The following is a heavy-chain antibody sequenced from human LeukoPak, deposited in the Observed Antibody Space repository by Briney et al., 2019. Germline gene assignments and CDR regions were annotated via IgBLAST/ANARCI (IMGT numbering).Heavy chain of an antibody. CDR3: AKCNRYYYDSSGYSAADY. CDR2: ISSSSSHI. D-gene: IGHD3-22*01. V-gene: IGHV3-21*04. CDR1: GFTFTGYS. Sequence: GGSLRLSCVVSGFTFTGYSMNWVRQAPGKGLEWVSSISSSSSHIFYADSVKGRFTISRDNSKNTLYLQMNSLRAEDTAVYYCAKCNRYYYDSSGYSAADYWGQGILVTVSS. J-gene: IGHJ4*02.